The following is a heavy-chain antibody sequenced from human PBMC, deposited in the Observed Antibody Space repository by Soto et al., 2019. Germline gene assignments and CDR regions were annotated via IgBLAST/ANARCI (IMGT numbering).Heavy chain of an antibody. CDR3: TTVRGARRSVYYYYGMDV. CDR1: GFTFSNAW. CDR2: IKSKTDGGTT. Sequence: EVQLVESGGGLVKPGGSLRLSCAASGFTFSNAWMSWVRQAPGKGLEWVGRIKSKTDGGTTDYAAPVKGRFTISRDDSKNTLYLQMNSLKTEDTAVYYCTTVRGARRSVYYYYGMDVWGQGTTVTVSS. J-gene: IGHJ6*02. V-gene: IGHV3-15*01.